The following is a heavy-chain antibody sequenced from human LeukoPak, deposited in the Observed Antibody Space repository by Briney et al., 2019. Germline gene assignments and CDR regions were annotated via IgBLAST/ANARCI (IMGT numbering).Heavy chain of an antibody. J-gene: IGHJ4*02. CDR2: IRYDGSNE. CDR1: GFSFSSYG. Sequence: PGGSLRLSCAASGFSFSSYGIHWVRQAPGKGLEWVAFIRYDGSNEYYADSVKGRFTISRDNSKNTLYLQMNSLRAEDTAVYYCAKDYRWDTTMGYYFDYWGQGTLVTVSS. D-gene: IGHD5-18*01. CDR3: AKDYRWDTTMGYYFDY. V-gene: IGHV3-30*02.